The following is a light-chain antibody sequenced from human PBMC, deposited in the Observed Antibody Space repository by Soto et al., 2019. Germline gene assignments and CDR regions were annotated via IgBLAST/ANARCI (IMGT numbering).Light chain of an antibody. CDR2: GAS. CDR1: QRVSSDF. Sequence: EIMLTQSPGTLSLSPGERATLSCRASQRVSSDFLAWYQEKPGQAPRLLIYGASNRATGIPDRFSGSGSGTDLTLTISRLEPKDFEVYYCRQYGRSLGFAFGGGTKVDIK. CDR3: RQYGRSLGFA. J-gene: IGKJ4*01. V-gene: IGKV3-20*01.